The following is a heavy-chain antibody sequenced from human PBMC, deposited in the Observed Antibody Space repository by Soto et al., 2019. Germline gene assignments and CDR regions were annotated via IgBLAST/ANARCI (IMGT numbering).Heavy chain of an antibody. V-gene: IGHV1-8*01. CDR3: ALDYYGSGTYSS. D-gene: IGHD3-10*01. Sequence: QVQLVQSGAEVKKPGASVKVSCKASGYTFTTYDINWVRQAAGQGFEWMGWMNPNSGNTGYAQRFQGRITMTRNTSISTAYIELSSLRSEDTAVYYCALDYYGSGTYSSWGQRTLVTVSS. J-gene: IGHJ5*02. CDR1: GYTFTTYD. CDR2: MNPNSGNT.